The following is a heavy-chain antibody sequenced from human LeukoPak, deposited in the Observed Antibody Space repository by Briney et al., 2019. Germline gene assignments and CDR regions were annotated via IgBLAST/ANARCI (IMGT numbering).Heavy chain of an antibody. CDR3: ARTVGIAAAGTSNFDY. J-gene: IGHJ4*02. CDR1: GYSISSGYY. CDR2: IYHSGST. Sequence: PSETLSLTCTVSGYSISSGYYWGWIRQPPGKGLEWIGSIYHSGSTYKNPSLESRVTISVDTSKNHLSLKLSSVTAADTAVYYCARTVGIAAAGTSNFDYWGQGTLVTVSS. V-gene: IGHV4-38-2*02. D-gene: IGHD6-13*01.